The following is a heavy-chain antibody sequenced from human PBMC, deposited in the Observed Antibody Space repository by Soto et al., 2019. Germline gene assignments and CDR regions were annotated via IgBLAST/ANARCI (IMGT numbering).Heavy chain of an antibody. Sequence: VGSLRLSCAASGFSFSSHWMNWVRQAPGKGPEWVANIKEDGSEKDYADSVKGRFTISRDNAKNSLYLQMNSLRAEDTGLYYCARAGASCYCSDYWGQGTLVTVSS. D-gene: IGHD2-2*01. V-gene: IGHV3-7*01. CDR3: ARAGASCYCSDY. CDR1: GFSFSSHW. CDR2: IKEDGSEK. J-gene: IGHJ4*02.